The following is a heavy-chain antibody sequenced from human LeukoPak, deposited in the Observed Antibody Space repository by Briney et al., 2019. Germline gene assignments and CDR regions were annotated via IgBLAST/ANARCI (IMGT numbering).Heavy chain of an antibody. CDR2: FYYTGST. CDR1: GGSISSNGYY. V-gene: IGHV4-39*01. D-gene: IGHD1-1*01. J-gene: IGHJ4*02. CDR3: ARRSSYLARRYYFDY. Sequence: PSETLSLTCTVSGGSISSNGYYWGWIRQPPGKGLEWIGSFYYTGSTFYSPSLKSRVTISVDTSKNQFSLKLSSVTAADTAVYYCARRSSYLARRYYFDYWGQGTLVTVSS.